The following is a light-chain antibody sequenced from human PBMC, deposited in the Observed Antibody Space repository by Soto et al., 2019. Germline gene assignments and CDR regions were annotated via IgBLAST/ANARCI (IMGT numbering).Light chain of an antibody. CDR2: DVT. J-gene: IGLJ2*01. CDR3: CSYAGIYTVL. V-gene: IGLV2-11*01. Sequence: QSALTQPRSVSGSPGQSVTISCTGTSSDVGGHNYVSWYQHHPGKAPKLIIYDVTKRPSGVPDRFSGSKSDNTASLTISGLQAEDEADYYCCSYAGIYTVLFGGGTKVTVL. CDR1: SSDVGGHNY.